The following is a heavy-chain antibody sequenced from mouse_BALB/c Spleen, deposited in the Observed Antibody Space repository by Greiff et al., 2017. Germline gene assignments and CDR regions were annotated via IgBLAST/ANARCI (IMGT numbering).Heavy chain of an antibody. D-gene: IGHD2-14*01. Sequence: QVQLQQPGAELVKPGASVKLSCKASGYTFTSYYMYWVKQRPGQGLEWIGGINPSNGGTNFNEKFKSKATLTVDKSSSTAYMQLSSLTSEDSAVYYCTRGVRGYAMDYWGQGTSVTVSS. V-gene: IGHV1S81*02. CDR2: INPSNGGT. CDR1: GYTFTSYY. CDR3: TRGVRGYAMDY. J-gene: IGHJ4*01.